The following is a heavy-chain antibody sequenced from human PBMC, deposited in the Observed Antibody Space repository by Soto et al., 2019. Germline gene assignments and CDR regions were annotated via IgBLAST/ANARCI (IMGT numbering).Heavy chain of an antibody. CDR2: INSDGSST. D-gene: IGHD3-3*01. V-gene: IGHV3-74*01. Sequence: GGSLRISCAASGFTVSSYWMHWVRQAPGKGLVWVSRINSDGSSTSYADSVKGRFTISRDNAKNTLYLQMNSLRAEDTAVYYCARARDDFWSGYPKNYYYYYYMDVWGKGTTVTVSS. CDR1: GFTVSSYW. CDR3: ARARDDFWSGYPKNYYYYYYMDV. J-gene: IGHJ6*03.